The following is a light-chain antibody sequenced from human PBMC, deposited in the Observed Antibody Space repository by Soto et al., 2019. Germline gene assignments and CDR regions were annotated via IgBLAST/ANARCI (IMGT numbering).Light chain of an antibody. CDR1: QSVSSN. V-gene: IGKV3-15*01. Sequence: EIVMTQSPATLSESPGERATLSCRASQSVSSNLAWYQQKPGQAPRLLIYGASTRATGIPARFSGSGSGTEFTLTISSLQSEDFAVYYCQQYNNWRPQTFGQGTKVEIK. J-gene: IGKJ1*01. CDR3: QQYNNWRPQT. CDR2: GAS.